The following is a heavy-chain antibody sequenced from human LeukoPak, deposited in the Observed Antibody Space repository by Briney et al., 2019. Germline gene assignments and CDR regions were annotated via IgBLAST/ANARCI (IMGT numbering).Heavy chain of an antibody. CDR1: GGSINSYY. J-gene: IGHJ6*03. D-gene: IGHD4-17*01. CDR3: ARAAYGDYRYYYFYLDV. CDR2: IYTSGSS. Sequence: SEPLSLTCTVSGGSINSYYWSWIRQPAGKGLEWIGRIYTSGSSNYNPSLKSRVTMSVDTSKNQFSLRLTSVTAADTAVYYCARAAYGDYRYYYFYLDVWGKGTTVTVSS. V-gene: IGHV4-4*07.